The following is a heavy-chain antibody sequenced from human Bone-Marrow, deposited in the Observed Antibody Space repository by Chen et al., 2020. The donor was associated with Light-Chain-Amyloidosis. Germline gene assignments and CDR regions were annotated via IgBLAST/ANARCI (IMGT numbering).Heavy chain of an antibody. V-gene: IGHV3-74*01. CDR3: ARAQYYYDSSGYYADLCYFDY. CDR1: GFTFSSYW. Sequence: EVQLVESGGGLVQPGGSLRLSCAASGFTFSSYWMHWVRQAPGKGLVCVSRINSDGSSTSYADSVKGRFTISRDNAKNTLYLQMNSLRAEDTAVYYCARAQYYYDSSGYYADLCYFDYWGQGTLVTVSS. CDR2: INSDGSST. D-gene: IGHD3-22*01. J-gene: IGHJ4*02.